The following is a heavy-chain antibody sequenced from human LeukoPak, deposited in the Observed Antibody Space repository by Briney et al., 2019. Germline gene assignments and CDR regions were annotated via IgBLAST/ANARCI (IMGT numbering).Heavy chain of an antibody. D-gene: IGHD3-22*01. Sequence: QTGGSLRLSCAASGFTFSSYWMSWVRQAPGKGLEWVANIKQDGSEKYYVDSVKGRFTISRDNAKNSLYLQMNSLRAEDTAVYYCASLYQYYYDSSGYSDYWGQGTLVTVSS. CDR2: IKQDGSEK. CDR3: ASLYQYYYDSSGYSDY. V-gene: IGHV3-7*01. CDR1: GFTFSSYW. J-gene: IGHJ4*02.